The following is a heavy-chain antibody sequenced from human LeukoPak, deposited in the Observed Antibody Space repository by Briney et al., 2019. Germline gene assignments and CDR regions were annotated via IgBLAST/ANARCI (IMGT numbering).Heavy chain of an antibody. J-gene: IGHJ4*02. CDR3: ARDGSGSYMPFDY. CDR2: VSAKSGNT. V-gene: IGHV1-18*01. D-gene: IGHD3-10*01. CDR1: GYTFTNFA. Sequence: ASVKVSCKASGYTFTNFAISWVRQAPGQGLEWMGWVSAKSGNTNHAQKFQGRVTMTTDTSTNTAYMELRSLRSDDTAAYFCARDGSGSYMPFDYWGQGTLVTVSS.